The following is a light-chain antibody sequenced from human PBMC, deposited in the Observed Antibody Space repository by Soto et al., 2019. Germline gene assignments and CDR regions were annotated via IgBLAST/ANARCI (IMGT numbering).Light chain of an antibody. J-gene: IGKJ1*01. CDR2: GAS. CDR3: QQYGSSPPWT. V-gene: IGKV3-20*01. CDR1: QSVSSSF. Sequence: EIVLTQSPGTLSLSPGDRATLSCRASQSVSSSFLAWYQQKPGQAPRLLIYGASIRATGIPDRFSGSGSGTDFTHTISRLEPEDFAVYYCQQYGSSPPWTFGQGTKVEIK.